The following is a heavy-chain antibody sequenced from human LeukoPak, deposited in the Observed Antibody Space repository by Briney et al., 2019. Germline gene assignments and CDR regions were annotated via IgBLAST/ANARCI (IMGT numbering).Heavy chain of an antibody. J-gene: IGHJ5*02. Sequence: SEALSLTCAVYGGSFSGYYWSWIRQPPGKGLEWIGEINHSGSTNYNPSLKSRVTISVDTSKNQFSLKLSSVTAADTAVYYCARGQPVRITMIVVKNWLDPWGQGTLVTVSS. CDR1: GGSFSGYY. CDR2: INHSGST. CDR3: ARGQPVRITMIVVKNWLDP. V-gene: IGHV4-34*01. D-gene: IGHD3-22*01.